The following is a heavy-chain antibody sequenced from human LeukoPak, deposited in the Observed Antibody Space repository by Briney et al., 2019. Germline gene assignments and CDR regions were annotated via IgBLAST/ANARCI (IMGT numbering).Heavy chain of an antibody. Sequence: GGSLRLSCAASGFTFSAAWINWVRQAPGKGLEWVGRIKSNLDGGTIVYAAPVQGRFIISRDDSRSTSYLQLTSLQSEDTAVYYCAGFCAASGCLWDAFDFWGQGSMVTVSS. D-gene: IGHD1-26*01. J-gene: IGHJ3*01. V-gene: IGHV3-15*01. CDR2: IKSNLDGGTI. CDR3: AGFCAASGCLWDAFDF. CDR1: GFTFSAAW.